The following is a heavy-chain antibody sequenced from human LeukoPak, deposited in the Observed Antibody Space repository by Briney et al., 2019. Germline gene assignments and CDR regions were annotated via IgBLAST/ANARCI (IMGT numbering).Heavy chain of an antibody. D-gene: IGHD3-10*01. V-gene: IGHV4-4*07. J-gene: IGHJ4*02. CDR3: ARDRTYYYGSGSYFDY. CDR2: IYTSGST. Sequence: SETLSLTCTVSGGSISSYYWSWIRQPAGKGLEWIGRIYTSGSTNYKPSLKSRVTMSVDTSKNQCSLKLRSVTAADTAVYYCARDRTYYYGSGSYFDYWGQGTLVTVSS. CDR1: GGSISSYY.